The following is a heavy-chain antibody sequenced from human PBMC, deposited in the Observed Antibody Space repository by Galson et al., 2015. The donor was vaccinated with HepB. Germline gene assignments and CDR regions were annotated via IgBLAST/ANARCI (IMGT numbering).Heavy chain of an antibody. CDR3: AKDGARYCTNGVCYKVAAAAGYFDY. D-gene: IGHD2-8*01. V-gene: IGHV3-23*01. J-gene: IGHJ4*02. CDR2: ISGSGGST. Sequence: SLRLSCAASGFTLSSYAMSWVRQAPGKGLEWVSAISGSGGSTYYADSVKGRFTISRDNSKNTLYLQMNSLRAEDTAVYYCAKDGARYCTNGVCYKVAAAAGYFDYWGQGTLVTVSS. CDR1: GFTLSSYA.